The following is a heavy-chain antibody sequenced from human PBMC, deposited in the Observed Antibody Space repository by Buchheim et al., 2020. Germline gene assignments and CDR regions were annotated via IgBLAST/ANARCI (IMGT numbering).Heavy chain of an antibody. CDR2: INPSGGST. V-gene: IGHV1-46*01. CDR3: ARDGLAYCGGDCYSLYYYYMDV. CDR1: GYTFTSYY. D-gene: IGHD2-21*02. J-gene: IGHJ6*03. Sequence: QVQLVQSGAEVKKPGASVKVSCKASGYTFTSYYMHWVRQAPGQGLEWMGIINPSGGSTSYAQKFQGRVTMTRDTSTSTVYMELSSLRSEDTAVYYCARDGLAYCGGDCYSLYYYYMDVWGKGTT.